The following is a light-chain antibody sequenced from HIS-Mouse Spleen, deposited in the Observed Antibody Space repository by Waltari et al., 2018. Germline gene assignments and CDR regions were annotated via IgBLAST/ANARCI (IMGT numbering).Light chain of an antibody. J-gene: IGKJ1*01. CDR1: QGISSY. CDR2: AAS. CDR3: QQLNSYPPT. Sequence: DIQLTQSPSFLSASVGDRVTITCRASQGISSYLAWYHQTPGKAPKLLIYAASTLQSGVPSRFSGSGSGTEFTLTISSLQPEDFATYYCQQLNSYPPTFGQGTKVEIK. V-gene: IGKV1-9*01.